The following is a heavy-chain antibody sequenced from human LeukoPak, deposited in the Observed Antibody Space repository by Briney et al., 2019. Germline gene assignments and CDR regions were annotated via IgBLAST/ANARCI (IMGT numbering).Heavy chain of an antibody. CDR1: GGSISSGGYY. D-gene: IGHD5-12*01. CDR3: ARVVATTFFDH. V-gene: IGHV4-31*03. Sequence: KSSETLSLTCTVSGGSISSGGYYWSWIRQHPGKGLEWIGYIHYSGSTYYIPSLKSRVTISVDTSKNQFSLKLSSVTAADTALYYCARVVATTFFDHWGQGTLVTVSS. J-gene: IGHJ4*02. CDR2: IHYSGST.